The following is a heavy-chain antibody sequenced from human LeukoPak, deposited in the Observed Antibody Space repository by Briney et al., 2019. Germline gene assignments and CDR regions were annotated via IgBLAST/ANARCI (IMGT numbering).Heavy chain of an antibody. CDR3: AKSKVYYYDSSGAFDI. CDR1: GFTFSSYA. Sequence: PGGSLRLSCAASGFTFSSYAMSWVRQAPGKGLEWVSAISGSGGSTYYADSVKGRFTISRDNSKNTLYLQMNSLRAEDTAVYYCAKSKVYYYDSSGAFDIWGQGTMVTVSS. J-gene: IGHJ3*02. CDR2: ISGSGGST. V-gene: IGHV3-23*01. D-gene: IGHD3-22*01.